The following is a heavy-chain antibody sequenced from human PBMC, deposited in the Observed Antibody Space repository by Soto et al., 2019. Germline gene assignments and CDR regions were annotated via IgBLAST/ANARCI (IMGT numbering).Heavy chain of an antibody. V-gene: IGHV1-69*12. J-gene: IGHJ4*02. CDR2: IIPMSSTT. Sequence: QVHLVQSGAEVKKPGSSVKVSCKASGGAFTSYSFHWVRQAPGQGLDWMGGIIPMSSTTNYALKFQGRVTMTADVPTNTAYIELSRLKSENTAIYYCARDNTGLDYWGQGTLVTVSS. D-gene: IGHD1-1*01. CDR1: GGAFTSYS. CDR3: ARDNTGLDY.